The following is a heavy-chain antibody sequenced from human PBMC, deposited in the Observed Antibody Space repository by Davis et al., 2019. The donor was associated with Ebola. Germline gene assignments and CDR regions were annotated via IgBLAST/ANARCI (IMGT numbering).Heavy chain of an antibody. J-gene: IGHJ4*02. D-gene: IGHD5-24*01. Sequence: PGGSLRLSCAASGFTFSSYSMDWVRQAPGKGLEWVSVVYRDGTTYYSDSVKGRFTISRDISKNTLSLQMNSLRAEDTAVYYCARGDGYNFWDYWGQGTLVTVSS. CDR3: ARGDGYNFWDY. V-gene: IGHV3-53*01. CDR1: GFTFSSYS. CDR2: VYRDGTT.